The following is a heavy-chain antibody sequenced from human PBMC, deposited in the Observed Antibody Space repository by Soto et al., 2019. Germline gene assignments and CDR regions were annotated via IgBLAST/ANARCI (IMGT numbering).Heavy chain of an antibody. CDR2: ISSSSSTI. Sequence: EVQLVESGGGLVQPGGSLRLSCAASGFTFSSYSMNWVRQAPGKGLEWVSYISSSSSTIFYSDSVKGRFTISRDNAKNSLYLQMNSLRDEDPAVYYCARESRFLAWLSLNWFDPWGQGTLVTVSS. CDR1: GFTFSSYS. D-gene: IGHD3-3*01. J-gene: IGHJ5*02. CDR3: ARESRFLAWLSLNWFDP. V-gene: IGHV3-48*02.